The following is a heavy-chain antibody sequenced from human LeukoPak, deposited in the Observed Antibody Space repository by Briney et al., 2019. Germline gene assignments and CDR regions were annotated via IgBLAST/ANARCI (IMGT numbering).Heavy chain of an antibody. V-gene: IGHV4-39*01. Sequence: SETLSLTCTVSGGSISSNNYFWGWIRQPPGKGLEWIGSMYYSESTYYNPSLKSRVTISVDTSKNQFSLKLNSVTAADTAMYYCQSRFLEWLLDYWGQGTLVTVSS. CDR3: QSRFLEWLLDY. J-gene: IGHJ4*02. CDR1: GGSISSNNYF. D-gene: IGHD3-3*01. CDR2: MYYSEST.